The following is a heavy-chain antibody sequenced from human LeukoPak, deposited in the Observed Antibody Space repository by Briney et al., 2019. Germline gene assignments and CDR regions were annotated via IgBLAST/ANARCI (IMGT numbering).Heavy chain of an antibody. CDR2: ISGSGGST. V-gene: IGHV3-23*01. J-gene: IGHJ5*02. CDR1: GFTFSSYA. CDR3: AKPLYYDFWSGSNWFDP. D-gene: IGHD3-3*01. Sequence: PGGSLRLSCAASGFTFSSYAMSWVRQAPGKGPEWVSAISGSGGSTYYADSVKGRFTISRDNSKNTLYLQMNSLRAEDTAVYYCAKPLYYDFWSGSNWFDPWGQGTLVTVSS.